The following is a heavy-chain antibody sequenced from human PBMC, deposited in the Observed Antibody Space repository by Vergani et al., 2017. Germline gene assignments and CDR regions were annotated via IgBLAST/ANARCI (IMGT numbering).Heavy chain of an antibody. CDR3: ARDRGCATISCYFSGAFDY. V-gene: IGHV3-74*01. J-gene: IGHJ4*02. CDR2: IKSDGSIT. CDR1: GFSFSGYW. Sequence: EVQLVESGGGLIHPGGSLRLSCEGSGFSFSGYWMHWVRQSPEKGLVWVSRIKSDGSITNYADSVKGRFTISRDNAKNTLYLEMNGLRAEDTAVYYCARDRGCATISCYFSGAFDYWGLGTLVSV. D-gene: IGHD2-2*01.